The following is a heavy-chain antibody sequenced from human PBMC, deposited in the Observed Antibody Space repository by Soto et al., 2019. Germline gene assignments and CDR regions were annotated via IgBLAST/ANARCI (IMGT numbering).Heavy chain of an antibody. CDR2: SHHRGNT. D-gene: IGHD7-27*01. J-gene: IGHJ4*01. CDR3: ATRTGDRPV. Sequence: SETLSLTCAVSGAPISSNDWWTWVRQPPGKGLEWIGDSHHRGNTNYNWSLNSRVTISVDKSENHFSLKLDSVTAADTAVYYCATRTGDRPVWGHGTLVTVSS. CDR1: GAPISSNDW. V-gene: IGHV4-4*02.